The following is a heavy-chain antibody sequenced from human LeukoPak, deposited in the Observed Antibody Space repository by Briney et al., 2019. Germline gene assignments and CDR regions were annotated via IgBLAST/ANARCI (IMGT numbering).Heavy chain of an antibody. CDR3: ARGKRGSLSPIYYYYYYMDV. CDR2: INCNGGST. Sequence: PGGSLRLSCVASGFTFSSYSMHWVRQTPGKGLEYVSDINCNGGSTHYANSVKGRFTIPRDNSKHTLYLQMGSLRTEDMAVYYCARGKRGSLSPIYYYYYYMDVWGKGTTVTVSS. D-gene: IGHD6-6*01. J-gene: IGHJ6*03. CDR1: GFTFSSYS. V-gene: IGHV3-64*01.